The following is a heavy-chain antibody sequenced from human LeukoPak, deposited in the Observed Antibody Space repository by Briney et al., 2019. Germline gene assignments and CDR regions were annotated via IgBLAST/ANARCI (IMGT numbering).Heavy chain of an antibody. CDR2: ISGSCGST. J-gene: IGHJ6*03. CDR1: GFPFSSYA. D-gene: IGHD6-13*01. Sequence: GGSLTLSCAASGFPFSSYAMSWVRQAPGKGLEWVSAISGSCGSTYYADSVKGRFTISRDNSKNTLYLQMNSLRAEDTAVYYCAKALREMAAAGRLYYYYMDVWGKGTTVTVSS. V-gene: IGHV3-23*01. CDR3: AKALREMAAAGRLYYYYMDV.